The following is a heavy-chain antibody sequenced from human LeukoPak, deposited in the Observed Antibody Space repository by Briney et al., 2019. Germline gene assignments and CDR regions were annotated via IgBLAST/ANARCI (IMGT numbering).Heavy chain of an antibody. Sequence: PSETLSLTCTVSGGSISTYYWSWIRQPAGKGLEWIGRIYSSGSTNYNPSLKSRVTMSVDTSKKQFSLKLSSVTAADTAVYYCARDYSGYDLGDYWGQGTLVTVSS. J-gene: IGHJ4*02. D-gene: IGHD5-12*01. CDR3: ARDYSGYDLGDY. CDR1: GGSISTYY. CDR2: IYSSGST. V-gene: IGHV4-4*07.